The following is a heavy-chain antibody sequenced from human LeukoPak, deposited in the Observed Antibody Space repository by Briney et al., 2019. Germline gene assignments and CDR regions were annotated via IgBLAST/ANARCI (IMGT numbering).Heavy chain of an antibody. CDR3: ARGTMTTVVTPSWYFDL. CDR1: GGSISSYY. V-gene: IGHV4-4*07. Sequence: SETLSLTCTVSGGSISSYYWSWIRQPAGKGLEWIGRIYTSGSTNYNPSLKSRVTISVDKSKNQFSLKLSSVTAADTAVYYCARGTMTTVVTPSWYFDLWGRGTLVTVSS. J-gene: IGHJ2*01. CDR2: IYTSGST. D-gene: IGHD4-23*01.